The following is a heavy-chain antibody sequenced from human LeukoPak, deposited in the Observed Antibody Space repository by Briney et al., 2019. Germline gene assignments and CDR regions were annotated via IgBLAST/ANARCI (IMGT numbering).Heavy chain of an antibody. CDR1: GGSFSGYY. CDR3: ASKIAAGYYYYGMDV. J-gene: IGHJ6*02. V-gene: IGHV4-34*01. D-gene: IGHD6-25*01. CDR2: INHSGST. Sequence: PSETLSLTCAVYGGSFSGYYWSWIRQPPGKGLEWIGEINHSGSTNYNPSLESRVTISVDTSKNQFSLKLSSVTAADTAVYYCASKIAAGYYYYGMDVWGQGTTVTVSS.